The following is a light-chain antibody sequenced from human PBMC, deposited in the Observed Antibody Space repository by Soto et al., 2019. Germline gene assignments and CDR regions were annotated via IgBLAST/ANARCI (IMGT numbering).Light chain of an antibody. J-gene: IGKJ1*01. CDR2: EGS. Sequence: DVVMTQSPLSLPVTLGQPASISCRSSQSLIHSDGNTYLNWFQQRPGQSPRRLIYEGSDRDSGVPDRFSGSGSGTDFTLKISRVEAEDVGVYYCMQGTRWPWTFGQGTEVEIK. CDR3: MQGTRWPWT. V-gene: IGKV2-30*02. CDR1: QSLIHSDGNTY.